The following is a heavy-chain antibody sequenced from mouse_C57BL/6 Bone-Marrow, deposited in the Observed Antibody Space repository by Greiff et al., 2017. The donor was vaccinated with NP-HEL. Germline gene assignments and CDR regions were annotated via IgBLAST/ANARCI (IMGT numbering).Heavy chain of an antibody. CDR3: ARGGFAY. CDR2: IDPSDSYT. Sequence: VQLQQPGAELVMPGASVKLSCKASGYTFTSYWMHWVKQRPGQGLEWIGEIDPSDSYTNYNQKFKGKSTLTVDKSSSTAYLQLRSLTSYDSAVYYCARGGFAYWGQGTLVTVSA. V-gene: IGHV1-69*01. CDR1: GYTFTSYW. J-gene: IGHJ3*01.